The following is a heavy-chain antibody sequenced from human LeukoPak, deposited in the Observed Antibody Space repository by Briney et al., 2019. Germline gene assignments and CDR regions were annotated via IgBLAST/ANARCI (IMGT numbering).Heavy chain of an antibody. CDR1: GGSFSGCY. D-gene: IGHD6-13*01. V-gene: IGHV4-34*01. CDR2: INHSGST. CDR3: ARVSSWYYYYYYYMDV. Sequence: SETLSLTCAVYGGSFSGCYWSWIRQPPGKGLEWIGEINHSGSTNYNPSLKSRVTISVDTSKNQFSLKLSSVTAADTAVYYCARVSSWYYYYYYYMDVWGKGTTVTVSS. J-gene: IGHJ6*03.